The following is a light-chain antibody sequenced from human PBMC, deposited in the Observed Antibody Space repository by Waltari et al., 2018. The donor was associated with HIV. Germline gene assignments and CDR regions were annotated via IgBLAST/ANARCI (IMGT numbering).Light chain of an antibody. V-gene: IGLV10-54*04. J-gene: IGLJ2*01. CDR3: ATWDISLSAVV. CDR2: RDN. Sequence: QAGLTQPPSVSKGMRQTATLTCTGNSNNVPNQGAAWLQQHQGHPPKLLSYRDNKRPSGISERFSASRSGNTASLTITGVQPEDEADYFCATWDISLSAVVFGGGTTLTVL. CDR1: SNNVPNQG.